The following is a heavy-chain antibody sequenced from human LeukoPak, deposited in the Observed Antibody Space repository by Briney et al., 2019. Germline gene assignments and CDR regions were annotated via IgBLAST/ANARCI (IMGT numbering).Heavy chain of an antibody. CDR1: SGSISSGGYY. V-gene: IGHV4-61*02. Sequence: SETLSLTCTVSSGSISSGGYYWSWIRQPAGKGLEWIGRILTSGSTNYNPSLQSRVTMSVDTSKNQFSLKLNSMTAADTAVYYCAREFSYGSNGRGFDYWGQGTLVTVSS. J-gene: IGHJ4*02. CDR2: ILTSGST. D-gene: IGHD4-23*01. CDR3: AREFSYGSNGRGFDY.